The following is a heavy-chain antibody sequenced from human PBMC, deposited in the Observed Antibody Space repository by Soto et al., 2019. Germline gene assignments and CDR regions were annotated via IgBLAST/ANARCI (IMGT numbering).Heavy chain of an antibody. CDR3: AREWNYYGSGSYIDY. CDR2: IYYSGST. CDR1: GGSVSSGIYY. V-gene: IGHV4-61*01. Sequence: QVQLQESGPGLVKPSETLSLTCTVSGGSVSSGIYYWSWIRQPPGKGLEWIGYIYYSGSTNYNPSLKSRVTISVDTSKNQFSLKLSSVTAADTAVYYCAREWNYYGSGSYIDYWGQGTLVTVSS. J-gene: IGHJ4*02. D-gene: IGHD3-10*01.